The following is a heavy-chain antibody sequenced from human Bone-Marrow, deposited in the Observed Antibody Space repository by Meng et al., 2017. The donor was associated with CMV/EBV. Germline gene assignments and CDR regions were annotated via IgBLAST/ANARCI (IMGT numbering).Heavy chain of an antibody. D-gene: IGHD3-16*01. CDR3: ARESPRWGYYYGMDV. CDR1: GFTFSSYW. V-gene: IGHV3-74*01. Sequence: GSLRLSCAASGFTFSSYWMHWVRQAPGKGLVWVSRINSDGSSTSYADSVKGRFTISRDNAKNALYLQMNSLRAEDTAVYYCARESPRWGYYYGMDVWGQGTTVTVSS. CDR2: INSDGSST. J-gene: IGHJ6*02.